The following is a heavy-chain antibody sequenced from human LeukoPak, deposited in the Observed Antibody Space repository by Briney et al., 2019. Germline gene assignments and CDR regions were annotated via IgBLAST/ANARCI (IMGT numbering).Heavy chain of an antibody. CDR2: LYSGGNT. V-gene: IGHV3-53*01. CDR1: GFIVSSNY. D-gene: IGHD6-19*01. CDR3: ARWSSSGYLRVKLDS. J-gene: IGHJ4*02. Sequence: GGSLRLSCAVSGFIVSSNYMTWVRQAPGKGLEWVSSLYSGGNTYYAESVRGRFTVSRDKTKNTLYLQMNSLRAEDTAVYYCARWSSSGYLRVKLDSWGQGTLVTVSS.